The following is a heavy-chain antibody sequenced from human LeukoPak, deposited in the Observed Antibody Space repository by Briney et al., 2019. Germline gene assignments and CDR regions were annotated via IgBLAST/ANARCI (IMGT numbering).Heavy chain of an antibody. D-gene: IGHD3-10*01. CDR1: GFTFSSYG. CDR2: IRYDGSNK. J-gene: IGHJ4*02. V-gene: IGHV3-30*02. CDR3: ARTLWFGEKGYFDY. Sequence: GGSLRLSCAASGFTFSSYGMHWVRQAPGKGLEWVAFIRYDGSNKYYADSVKGRFTISRDNSKNTLYLQMNSLRAEDTAVYYCARTLWFGEKGYFDYWGQGTLVTVSS.